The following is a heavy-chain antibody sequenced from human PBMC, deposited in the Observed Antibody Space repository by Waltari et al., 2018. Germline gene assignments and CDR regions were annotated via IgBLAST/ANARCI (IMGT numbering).Heavy chain of an antibody. CDR2: IRYDGSNK. V-gene: IGHV3-30*02. D-gene: IGHD3-22*01. CDR3: AKDPRAYDSSGYYYNYFDY. J-gene: IGHJ4*02. Sequence: HWVRQAPGKGLEWVAFIRYDGSNKYYADSVKGRFTISRDNSKNTLYLQMNSLRAEDTAVYYCAKDPRAYDSSGYYYNYFDYWGQGTLVTVSS.